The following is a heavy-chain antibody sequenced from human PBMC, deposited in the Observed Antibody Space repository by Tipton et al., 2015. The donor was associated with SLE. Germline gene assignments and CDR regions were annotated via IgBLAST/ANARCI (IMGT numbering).Heavy chain of an antibody. Sequence: TLSLTCAVYGGSFSGYYWSWIRQPPGKGLEWIGEINHSGSTNHNPSLKSRVTISVDTSQTQFSLKLSSVTAADTAVYYCARAEGSWDAFDIWGQGTMVTVSS. CDR1: GGSFSGYY. J-gene: IGHJ3*02. V-gene: IGHV4-34*01. CDR2: INHSGST. CDR3: ARAEGSWDAFDI. D-gene: IGHD2-15*01.